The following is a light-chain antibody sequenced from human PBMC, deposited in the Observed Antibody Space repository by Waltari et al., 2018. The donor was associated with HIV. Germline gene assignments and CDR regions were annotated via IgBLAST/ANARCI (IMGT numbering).Light chain of an antibody. CDR2: AAS. Sequence: DIQLTQSPSFLSASLGDRVTITCRASQDINHHLAWYQQKPGKAPKPLIFAASTLQSGVPSRFSGSASGTEFTLTISSLQPEDFATYYCQQLNIFPLTFGGGTKVDIK. V-gene: IGKV1-9*01. CDR1: QDINHH. J-gene: IGKJ4*01. CDR3: QQLNIFPLT.